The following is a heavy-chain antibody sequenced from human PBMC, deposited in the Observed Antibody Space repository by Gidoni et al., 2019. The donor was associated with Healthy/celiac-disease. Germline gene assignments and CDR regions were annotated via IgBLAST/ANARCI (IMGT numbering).Heavy chain of an antibody. CDR2: IIPIFGTA. J-gene: IGHJ6*02. CDR1: GGTFSSYA. CDR3: ARVLTYYDFWSGYSPYYYGMDV. D-gene: IGHD3-3*01. V-gene: IGHV1-69*06. Sequence: QVQLVQSGAEVKKPGSSVQVSCKASGGTFSSYAISWVRQAPGQGLEWMGGIIPIFGTANYAQKFQGRVTITADKSTSTAYMELSSLRSEDTAVYYCARVLTYYDFWSGYSPYYYGMDVWGQGTTVTVSS.